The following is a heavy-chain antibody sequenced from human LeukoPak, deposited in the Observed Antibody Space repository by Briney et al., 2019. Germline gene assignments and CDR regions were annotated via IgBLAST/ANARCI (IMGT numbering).Heavy chain of an antibody. CDR2: INAGHGNT. CDR1: GYTFTSYA. CDR3: ARDPMVRGDLKRKDNWFYP. D-gene: IGHD3-10*01. J-gene: IGHJ5*02. Sequence: ASVKVSCTASGYTFTSYALHLEREPPGQRLEWIGGINAGHGNTNYSQTFQGRVPITSDTSASTVYRELSSLRSENTAVYYCARDPMVRGDLKRKDNWFYPWGQGTLVTVSS. V-gene: IGHV1-3*01.